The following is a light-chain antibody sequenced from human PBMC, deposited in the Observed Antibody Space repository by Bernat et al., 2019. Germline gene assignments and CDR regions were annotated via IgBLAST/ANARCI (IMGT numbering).Light chain of an antibody. CDR1: QSISSY. Sequence: DIQMTQSPSSLSASVGDRVTITCRASQSISSYLNWYQQKPGKAPKLLIYAASSLQSGVPSRFSGSGSGTDFTLTISSLQPEDFATYYCQQSYSTLLFGGGTKVGIK. V-gene: IGKV1-39*01. CDR2: AAS. J-gene: IGKJ4*01. CDR3: QQSYSTLL.